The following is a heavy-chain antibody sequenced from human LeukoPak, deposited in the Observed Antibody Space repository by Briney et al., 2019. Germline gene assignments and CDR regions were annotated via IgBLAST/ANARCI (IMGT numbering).Heavy chain of an antibody. CDR1: GFTVSSNY. J-gene: IGHJ4*02. V-gene: IGHV3-53*04. CDR2: IYSGGST. D-gene: IGHD3-9*01. CDR3: ARPLYDILTANDY. Sequence: GRSLRLSCAASGFTVSSNYMSWVRQAPGKWLEWVSVIYSGGSTYYADSVKGRFTIPRHNSKNTLYLQMNSLRAEDTAVYYCARPLYDILTANDYWGQGTLVTVSS.